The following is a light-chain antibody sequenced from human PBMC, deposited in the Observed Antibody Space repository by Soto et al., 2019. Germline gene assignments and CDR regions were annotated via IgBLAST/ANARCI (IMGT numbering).Light chain of an antibody. CDR3: QQYGNSPWT. CDR2: GAS. CDR1: QSFSDIY. Sequence: EIVLTQSPGTLSLSPGERATLSCRAGQSFSDIYLAWYQQKPGQAHRLLIYGASSRPTGIPDRFSGSGSGTDFTLSISRLEPEDFAVYYCQQYGNSPWTFGQGTKVDI. J-gene: IGKJ1*01. V-gene: IGKV3-20*01.